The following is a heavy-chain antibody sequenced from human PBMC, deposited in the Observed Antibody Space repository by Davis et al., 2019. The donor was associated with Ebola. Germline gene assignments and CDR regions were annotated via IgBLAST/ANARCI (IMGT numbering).Heavy chain of an antibody. J-gene: IGHJ1*01. CDR3: ARGYYDSSGYYYVPPAEYFQH. CDR1: GYTFTGYY. D-gene: IGHD3-22*01. Sequence: ASVKVSCKASGYTFTGYYMHWVRQAPGQGLEWMGWINPNSGGTNYAQKFQGRVTMTRDTSISTAYMELSRLRSDDTAVYYCARGYYDSSGYYYVPPAEYFQHWGQGTLVTVSS. V-gene: IGHV1-2*02. CDR2: INPNSGGT.